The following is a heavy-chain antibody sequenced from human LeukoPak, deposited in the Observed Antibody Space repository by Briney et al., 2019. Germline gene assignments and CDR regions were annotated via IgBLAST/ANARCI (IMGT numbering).Heavy chain of an antibody. D-gene: IGHD3-3*01. J-gene: IGHJ6*02. Sequence: SETLSLTCTVSGGSISSGGYYWSWLRQHPGKGLEWIGYIYYSGSTYYNPSLKSRVTISVDTSKTQFSLKLSSVTAADTAVYYCARGRGSPFGYYYYYGMDVWGQGTTVTVSS. CDR2: IYYSGST. V-gene: IGHV4-31*03. CDR3: ARGRGSPFGYYYYYGMDV. CDR1: GGSISSGGYY.